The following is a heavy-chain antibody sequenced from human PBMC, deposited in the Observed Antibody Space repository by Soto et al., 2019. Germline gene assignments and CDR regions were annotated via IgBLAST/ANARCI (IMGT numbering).Heavy chain of an antibody. CDR2: IIPIFGTA. CDR3: AREATVMATIPVLYYYYGMDV. V-gene: IGHV1-69*13. CDR1: GVTFSSYA. J-gene: IGHJ6*02. Sequence: GASVKVSCKASGVTFSSYAISWVRQAPGQGLEWMGGIIPIFGTANYAQKFQGRVTITADESTSTAYMELSSLRSEDTAVYYCAREATVMATIPVLYYYYGMDVWGQGTTVTVSS. D-gene: IGHD5-12*01.